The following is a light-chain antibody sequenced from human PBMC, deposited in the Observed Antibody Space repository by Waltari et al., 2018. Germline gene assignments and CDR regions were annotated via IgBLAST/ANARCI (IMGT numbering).Light chain of an antibody. J-gene: IGKJ2*01. CDR1: QTVINTY. CDR3: QQYGNSLPYT. V-gene: IGKV3-20*01. CDR2: GAS. Sequence: EIVLTQSPGTLSLSPGERATLSCRASQTVINTYLAWYQQKPGQAPRLLIIGASSRATGIPDRFSGSGSGTDFTLTISKLEPEDFVVYYCQQYGNSLPYTFGQVTKLEIK.